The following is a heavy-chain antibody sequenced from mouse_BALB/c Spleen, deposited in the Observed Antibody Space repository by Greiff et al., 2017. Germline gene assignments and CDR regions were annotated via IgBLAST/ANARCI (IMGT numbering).Heavy chain of an antibody. Sequence: VQHQQSGAELVRPGALVKLSCKASGFNIKDYYMHWVKQRPEQGLEWIGWIDPENGNTIYDPKFQGKASITADTSSNTAYLQLSSLTSEDTAVYYCAREGHEDYFDYWGQGTTLTVSS. J-gene: IGHJ2*01. D-gene: IGHD3-3*01. CDR3: AREGHEDYFDY. CDR1: GFNIKDYY. V-gene: IGHV14-1*02. CDR2: IDPENGNT.